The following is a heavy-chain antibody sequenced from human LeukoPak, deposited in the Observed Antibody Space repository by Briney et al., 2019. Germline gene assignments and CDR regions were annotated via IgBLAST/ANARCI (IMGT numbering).Heavy chain of an antibody. D-gene: IGHD3-3*01. V-gene: IGHV1-69*05. CDR2: IIPIFGTA. CDR3: ARAKGAGITIFNYYYYYYMDV. Sequence: SVKVSCKASGGTFSSYAISWVRQAPGQGLEWMGGIIPIFGTANYAQKLQGRVTITTDESTSTAYMELSSLRSEDTAVYYCARAKGAGITIFNYYYYYYMDVWGKGTTVTVSS. CDR1: GGTFSSYA. J-gene: IGHJ6*03.